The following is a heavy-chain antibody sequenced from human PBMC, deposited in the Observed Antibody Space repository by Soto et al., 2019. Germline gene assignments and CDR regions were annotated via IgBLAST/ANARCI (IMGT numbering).Heavy chain of an antibody. CDR1: GFTFSSYA. CDR3: AKALADSMVTEWDIDY. J-gene: IGHJ4*02. Sequence: GGSLRLSCAASGFTFSSYAMSWVRQAPGKGLEWVSAISGSGGSTYYADSVKGRFTISRDNSKNTLYLQMNSLRAEDTAVYYCAKALADSMVTEWDIDYWGQGTLVTVSS. CDR2: ISGSGGST. V-gene: IGHV3-23*01. D-gene: IGHD5-18*01.